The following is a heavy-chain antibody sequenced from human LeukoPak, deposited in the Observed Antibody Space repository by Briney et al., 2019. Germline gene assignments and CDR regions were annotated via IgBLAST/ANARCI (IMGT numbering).Heavy chain of an antibody. D-gene: IGHD3-16*01. CDR2: ISSSSSPI. J-gene: IGHJ4*02. CDR1: GFTFSTFS. Sequence: GGSLRLSCVASGFTFSTFSMNWVRQAPGKGLEWVSYISSSSSPIHYADSVKGRFTISRDNAKNSLYLQMNRLRDEDTAVYYCARVGIVGVSTPAYYFDYWGQGTLVTVSS. V-gene: IGHV3-48*02. CDR3: ARVGIVGVSTPAYYFDY.